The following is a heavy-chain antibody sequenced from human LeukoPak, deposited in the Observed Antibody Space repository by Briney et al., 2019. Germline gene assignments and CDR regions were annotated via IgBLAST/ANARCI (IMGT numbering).Heavy chain of an antibody. D-gene: IGHD6-6*01. CDR1: GFTFSSYA. V-gene: IGHV3-23*01. Sequence: GGSLRLSCAASGFTFSSYAMSWVRQAPGKGLEWVSAISGSGGSTYYADAVKGRFTISRDNSKNTLYLQMNSLRAEDTAVYYCATPYSSSSDWYYYYYMDVWGKGTTVTVSS. CDR2: ISGSGGST. J-gene: IGHJ6*03. CDR3: ATPYSSSSDWYYYYYMDV.